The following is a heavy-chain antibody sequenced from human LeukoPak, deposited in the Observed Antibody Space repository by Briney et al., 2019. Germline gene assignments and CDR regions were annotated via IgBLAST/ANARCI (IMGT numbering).Heavy chain of an antibody. CDR3: ARNRGVAEYSSSDYYYYMDV. Sequence: SETLSLTCTVPGGSITSYYWSWIRQPPGKGLEWIEYISYSGSTNYNPSLKSRVTISLDTSKNQFSLKLSSVTAADTAVYYCARNRGVAEYSSSDYYYYMDVWGKGTTVTVSS. CDR1: GGSITSYY. V-gene: IGHV4-59*01. CDR2: ISYSGST. D-gene: IGHD6-6*01. J-gene: IGHJ6*03.